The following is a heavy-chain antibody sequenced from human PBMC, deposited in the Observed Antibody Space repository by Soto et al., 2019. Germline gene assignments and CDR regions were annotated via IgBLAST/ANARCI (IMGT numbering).Heavy chain of an antibody. CDR1: DFMFTTYE. CDR2: INVGGDTS. J-gene: IGHJ6*02. Sequence: GGSLILSCACSDFMFTTYECNLVRLAPGRGLEWISYINVGGDTSHYADSVRGRFTISRDDAKTSLYLQMNSLRVEDSGVYFCARKSQWMSGYIYHGMDVWGQGTTVTVSS. D-gene: IGHD2-15*01. CDR3: ARKSQWMSGYIYHGMDV. V-gene: IGHV3-48*03.